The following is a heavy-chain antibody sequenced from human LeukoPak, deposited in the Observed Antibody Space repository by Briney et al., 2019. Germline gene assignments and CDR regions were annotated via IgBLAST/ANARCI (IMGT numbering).Heavy chain of an antibody. D-gene: IGHD3-3*01. CDR2: ISSSGSTI. CDR1: GFTLSSYE. Sequence: GGSLRLSCAASGFTLSSYEMNWVRQAPGKGLEWVSYISSSGSTIYYADSVKGRFTISRDNAKNSLYLQMNSLRAEDTAVYYCARGDYDFTHWFDPWGQGTLVTVSS. J-gene: IGHJ5*02. V-gene: IGHV3-48*03. CDR3: ARGDYDFTHWFDP.